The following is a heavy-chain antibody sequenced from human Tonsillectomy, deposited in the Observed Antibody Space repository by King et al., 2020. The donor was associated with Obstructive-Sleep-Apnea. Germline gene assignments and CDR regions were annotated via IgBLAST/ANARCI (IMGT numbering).Heavy chain of an antibody. J-gene: IGHJ5*02. CDR1: VGSLSSRSYY. V-gene: IGHV4-39*07. D-gene: IGHD4-17*01. CDR3: ARRYGDYVLSWFDP. CDR2: IYYSGST. Sequence: QLQESGPGLVKPSETLSLTSTVSVGSLSSRSYYWDWIRQPPGKGLECIGSIYYSGSTFCKSSLKSRVTISVDTSKNQFSLKLSSVTAADPAVYYCARRYGDYVLSWFDPWGQGTLVTVSS.